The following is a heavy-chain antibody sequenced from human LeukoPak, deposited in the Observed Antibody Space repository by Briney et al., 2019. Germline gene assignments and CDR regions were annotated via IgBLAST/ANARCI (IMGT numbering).Heavy chain of an antibody. V-gene: IGHV3-30*04. D-gene: IGHD6-13*01. Sequence: GGSLRLSCAASGFTFSSYAMHWVRQAPGKGLEWVAVISYDGSNKYYADSVKGRFTISRDNSKNTLYLQMNSLRAEDTAVYYCAKEPSSYSSSWYGMDVWGQGTTVTVSS. J-gene: IGHJ6*02. CDR2: ISYDGSNK. CDR1: GFTFSSYA. CDR3: AKEPSSYSSSWYGMDV.